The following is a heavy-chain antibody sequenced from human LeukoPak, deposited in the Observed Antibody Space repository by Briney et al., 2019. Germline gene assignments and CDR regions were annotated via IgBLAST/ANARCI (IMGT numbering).Heavy chain of an antibody. CDR2: ISSSGSTI. Sequence: GGSLRLSCAASGFTFSSYEMNWVRQAPGKGLEWVSYISSSGSTIYYADSVKGRFTISRDNSKNTLYLQMNSLRAEDTAIYYCAKRNTALASDYWGQGTLVTVSS. J-gene: IGHJ4*02. D-gene: IGHD5-18*01. V-gene: IGHV3-48*03. CDR3: AKRNTALASDY. CDR1: GFTFSSYE.